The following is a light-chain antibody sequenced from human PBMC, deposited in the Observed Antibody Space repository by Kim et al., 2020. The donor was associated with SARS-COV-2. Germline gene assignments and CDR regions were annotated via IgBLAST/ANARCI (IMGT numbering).Light chain of an antibody. V-gene: IGLV3-25*03. CDR3: QSADIGV. CDR1: ALPKQY. Sequence: SYELTQPPSVSVSPGQTARITCSGDALPKQYAYWYQQKPGQAPVLVIYKDSERPSGIPERFSGSSSGTTVTLTISGVQAEDEADYYCQSADIGVFGGGTQLTVL. CDR2: KDS. J-gene: IGLJ3*02.